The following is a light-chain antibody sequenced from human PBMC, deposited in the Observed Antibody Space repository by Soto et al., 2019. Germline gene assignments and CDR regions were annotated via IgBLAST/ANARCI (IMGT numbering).Light chain of an antibody. Sequence: QSVLTQPASVSGSPGQSITISCTGTSSDVGSYNLVSWYQQHPGKAPKLMIYEVSKRPSGVSNRFSGSKSGNTASLTISGLQAEDEADYYCCSYAGSSWVFGGGTKRTVL. J-gene: IGLJ3*02. CDR2: EVS. V-gene: IGLV2-23*02. CDR1: SSDVGSYNL. CDR3: CSYAGSSWV.